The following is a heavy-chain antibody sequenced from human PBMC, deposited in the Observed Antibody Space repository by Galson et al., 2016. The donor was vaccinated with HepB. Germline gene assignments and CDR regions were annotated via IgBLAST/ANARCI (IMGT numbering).Heavy chain of an antibody. D-gene: IGHD2/OR15-2a*01. CDR2: IDEDGSLR. CDR1: GFTFSRYW. V-gene: IGHV3-7*03. J-gene: IGHJ4*02. CDR3: GRNFYGSTSPDY. Sequence: SLRLSCAASGFTFSRYWMSWVRQAPGKGLEWVANIDEDGSLRIHVDSVRGRFTISRDNAKTSLYLQMDSLRAEDTALYYCGRNFYGSTSPDYWGQGILVTVSS.